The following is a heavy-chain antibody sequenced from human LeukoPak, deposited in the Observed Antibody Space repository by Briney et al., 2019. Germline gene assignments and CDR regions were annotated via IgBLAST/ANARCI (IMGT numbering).Heavy chain of an antibody. CDR1: GFTFDTSA. CDR3: ARLKIDY. Sequence: GGSLRLSCAASGFTFDTSAINWVRQAPGRGLQWVSGISAAANTFYVDSVKGRFTISRDNSKNTVYLQMNSLRAEDTAVYYCARLKIDYWGQGVLVTVTS. D-gene: IGHD2-8*01. V-gene: IGHV3-23*01. CDR2: ISAAANT. J-gene: IGHJ4*02.